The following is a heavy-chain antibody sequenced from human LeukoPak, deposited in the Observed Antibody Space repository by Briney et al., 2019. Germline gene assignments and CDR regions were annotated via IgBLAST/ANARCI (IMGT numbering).Heavy chain of an antibody. CDR3: VRGSKIRGVIPEGEFDY. CDR2: ISYDGKKT. CDR1: GFTFSHFA. V-gene: IGHV3-30*04. J-gene: IGHJ4*02. Sequence: GGSLRLSCEASGFTFSHFAMHWVRQAPGKWLEWVTVISYDGKKTYYADSVKGRFTLSRDYSQNTVYLQMNSLRDDDTALYYCVRGSKIRGVIPEGEFDYWGQGTLVTVSS. D-gene: IGHD3-10*01.